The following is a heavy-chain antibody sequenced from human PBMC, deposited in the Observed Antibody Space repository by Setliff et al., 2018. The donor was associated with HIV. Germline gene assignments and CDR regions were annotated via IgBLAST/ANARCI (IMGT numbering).Heavy chain of an antibody. CDR1: GFTFGDYS. V-gene: IGHV3-49*04. D-gene: IGHD6-19*01. CDR2: IRSTPSGGTT. J-gene: IGHJ4*02. Sequence: GGSLRLSCTASGFTFGDYSMSWVRQAPGKGLEWVAFIRSTPSGGTTEYAASVKGRFTISRDDSKSIAYLQMNSLKTEDTAVYYCTRNAGYSSGWLDYWGQGTLVTVSS. CDR3: TRNAGYSSGWLDY.